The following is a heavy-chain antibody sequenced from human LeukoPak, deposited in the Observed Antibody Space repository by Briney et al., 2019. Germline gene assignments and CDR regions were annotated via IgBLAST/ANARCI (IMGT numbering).Heavy chain of an antibody. D-gene: IGHD2-2*01. CDR2: IRSKANSYAT. CDR3: MTVGCSSTSCFHFDY. CDR1: GFTFSGSA. Sequence: GESLRLSCAASGFTFSGSAMHWVRQASGKGLEWVGRIRSKANSYATAYAASVKGRFTISRDDSKNTAYLQMNSLKTEDTAVYYCMTVGCSSTSCFHFDYWGQGTLVTVSS. V-gene: IGHV3-73*01. J-gene: IGHJ4*02.